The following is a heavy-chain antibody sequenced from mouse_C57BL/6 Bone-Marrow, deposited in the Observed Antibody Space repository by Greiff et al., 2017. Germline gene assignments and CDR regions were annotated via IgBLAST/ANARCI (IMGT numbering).Heavy chain of an antibody. CDR2: ISSGSSTI. V-gene: IGHV5-17*01. CDR1: GFTFSDYG. Sequence: EVQRVESGGGLVKPGGSLKLSCAASGFTFSDYGMHWVRQAPGKGLEWIAYISSGSSTIYYADTVKGRVTISRDNAKNTLFLQMTSLRSEDTAMYYCARDYYGSSPPFAYWGQGTLVTVSA. J-gene: IGHJ3*01. CDR3: ARDYYGSSPPFAY. D-gene: IGHD1-1*01.